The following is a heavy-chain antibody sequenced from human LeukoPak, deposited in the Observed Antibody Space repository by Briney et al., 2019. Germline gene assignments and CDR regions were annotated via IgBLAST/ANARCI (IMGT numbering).Heavy chain of an antibody. CDR2: MYRAGYI. CDR1: GVNVSSTD. J-gene: IGHJ3*02. CDR3: AAGGLTTQRHAFEI. Sequence: GGSLRLSCLVSGVNVSSTDMTWVRQIPGKGLDWVSFMYRAGYIYYSDSVRGRFNMSRDISRKVVYLEINNLRAEDTAVYYCAAGGLTTQRHAFEIWGHGTVVTVSS. V-gene: IGHV3-53*01. D-gene: IGHD4-11*01.